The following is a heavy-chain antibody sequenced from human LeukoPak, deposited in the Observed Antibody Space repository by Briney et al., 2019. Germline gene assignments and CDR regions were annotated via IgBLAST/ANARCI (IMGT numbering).Heavy chain of an antibody. CDR1: GGSISSGDYY. J-gene: IGHJ3*02. D-gene: IGHD3-22*01. CDR2: TYYSGST. CDR3: AREVISHDAFDI. Sequence: SETLSLTCTVSGGSISSGDYYWSWIRQPPGKGLEWIGYTYYSGSTYYNPSLKSRVTISVDTSKNQFSLKLSSVTAADTAVYYCAREVISHDAFDIWGQGTMVTVSS. V-gene: IGHV4-30-4*01.